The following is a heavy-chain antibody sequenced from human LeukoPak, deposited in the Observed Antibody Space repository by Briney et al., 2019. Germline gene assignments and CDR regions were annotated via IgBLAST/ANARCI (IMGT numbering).Heavy chain of an antibody. CDR2: INPNSGGT. CDR1: GYTFTGYY. V-gene: IGHV1-2*02. D-gene: IGHD5-24*01. Sequence: GASVKVSCKASGYTFTGYYMHWVRQAPGQGLEWMGWINPNSGGTNYAQKFQGRVTMTRDTSISTAYMELSRLRSDDTAVYYCARTLDGYNYPFDYWGQGTLVTVSS. J-gene: IGHJ4*02. CDR3: ARTLDGYNYPFDY.